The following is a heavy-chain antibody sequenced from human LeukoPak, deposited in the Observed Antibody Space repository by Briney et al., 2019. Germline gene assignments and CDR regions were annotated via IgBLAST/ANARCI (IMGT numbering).Heavy chain of an antibody. CDR1: GFTFSSYS. D-gene: IGHD3-16*02. Sequence: GGSLRLSCAASGFTFSSYSMNWVRQAPGKGLEWVSSISSSSSYIYYADSVKGRFTISRDNAKNSQYLQMNSLRAEDTAVYYCARMRVWGSYRFDYWGQGTLVTVSS. J-gene: IGHJ4*02. V-gene: IGHV3-21*01. CDR2: ISSSSSYI. CDR3: ARMRVWGSYRFDY.